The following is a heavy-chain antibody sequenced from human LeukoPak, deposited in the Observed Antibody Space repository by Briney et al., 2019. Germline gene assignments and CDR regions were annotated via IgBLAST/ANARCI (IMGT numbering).Heavy chain of an antibody. CDR1: GYTFTGYY. CDR2: INPSTGGA. D-gene: IGHD6-19*01. CDR3: AKGRVVAGTKSLTYHWFDP. Sequence: GASVKVSCKASGYTFTGYYIHWVRQAPGQGLEWMGWINPSTGGAKYAQRFQGRATMTRDTSISTAYMGLSRLTSADTALYYCAKGRVVAGTKSLTYHWFDPWGQGTLVTVSS. J-gene: IGHJ5*02. V-gene: IGHV1-2*02.